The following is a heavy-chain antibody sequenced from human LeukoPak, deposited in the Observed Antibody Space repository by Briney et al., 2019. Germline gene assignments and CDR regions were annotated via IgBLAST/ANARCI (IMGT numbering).Heavy chain of an antibody. CDR1: GFTFSSYG. D-gene: IGHD6-19*01. CDR3: AKDFSRVAVAGTDY. Sequence: PGGSLRLSCAASGFTFSSYGMHWVRQAPGKGLEWVAVISYDGSNKYYADSVKGRFTISRDNSKNTLYLQMNSLRAEDTAAYYCAKDFSRVAVAGTDYWGQGTLVTVSS. CDR2: ISYDGSNK. V-gene: IGHV3-30*18. J-gene: IGHJ4*02.